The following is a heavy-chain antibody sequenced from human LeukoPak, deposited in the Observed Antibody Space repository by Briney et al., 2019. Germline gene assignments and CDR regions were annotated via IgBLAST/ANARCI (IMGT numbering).Heavy chain of an antibody. V-gene: IGHV1-46*01. CDR1: GYTFTNYY. Sequence: ASVKVSCKASGYTFTNYYMHWVRQAPGQGLEWMGIINPNDGRPSYAQKFQGRVTMTRDTSTNTVYMELSSLRYEDTAVYYCAREGLAGGHDYWGQGTLVTVSS. CDR3: AREGLAGGHDY. J-gene: IGHJ4*02. D-gene: IGHD1-26*01. CDR2: INPNDGRP.